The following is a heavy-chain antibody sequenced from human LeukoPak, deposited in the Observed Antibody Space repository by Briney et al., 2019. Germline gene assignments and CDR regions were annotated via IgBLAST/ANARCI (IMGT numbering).Heavy chain of an antibody. D-gene: IGHD2-15*01. CDR2: ISSSSSYI. V-gene: IGHV3-21*01. CDR3: ARGEGIVVAYCFDY. Sequence: PGGSLRLSCAASGFTFSSYSMNWVRQAPGKGLEWVSSISSSSSYIYYADSVKGRFTISRDNAKNSLYLQMNSLRAEDTAVYYCARGEGIVVAYCFDYWGQGTLVTVSS. J-gene: IGHJ4*02. CDR1: GFTFSSYS.